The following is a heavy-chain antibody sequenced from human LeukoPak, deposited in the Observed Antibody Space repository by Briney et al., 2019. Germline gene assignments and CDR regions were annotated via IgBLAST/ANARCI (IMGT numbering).Heavy chain of an antibody. V-gene: IGHV3-73*01. CDR1: GFTLSGSA. J-gene: IGHJ4*02. D-gene: IGHD4-23*01. CDR2: IRSTANSYAT. CDR3: TATVVTPFDS. Sequence: GPSLILSCAPSGFTLSGSAMRWVRQASGKGLEWVGSIRSTANSYATVYAASVKGRFTISRDDSKNTAFLQMNSLKSEDTAVYYCTATVVTPFDSWGQGTLVTVSS.